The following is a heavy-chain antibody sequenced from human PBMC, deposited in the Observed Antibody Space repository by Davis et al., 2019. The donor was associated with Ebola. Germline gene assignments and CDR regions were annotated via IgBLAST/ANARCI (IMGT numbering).Heavy chain of an antibody. J-gene: IGHJ6*02. V-gene: IGHV4-61*01. CDR2: VYYNGNT. CDR3: AGRGWMAPKTMDV. D-gene: IGHD5-12*01. CDR1: GGSVSSGSYY. Sequence: PSESLSLTCTASGGSVSSGSYYWTWHRQPPGKGLEWIGYVYYNGNTNSNPSLKRRVTMSLHTSRNQFPLKLTSVTAADSAVYFCAGRGWMAPKTMDVWGQGTTVIVSS.